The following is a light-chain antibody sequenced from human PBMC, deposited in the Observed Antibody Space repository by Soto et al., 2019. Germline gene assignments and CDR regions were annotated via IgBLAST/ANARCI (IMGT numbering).Light chain of an antibody. CDR2: GAS. V-gene: IGKV3-15*01. Sequence: EIVMTQSPATLSVSPGERATLSCRASQSVSSNLAWYQQKPGQPPRLLIYGASTRATGIPARLSGSGSGTEFNRTISSLQSEDFAVFYCQQYNNWPRTFGQGTKVDIK. CDR1: QSVSSN. J-gene: IGKJ1*01. CDR3: QQYNNWPRT.